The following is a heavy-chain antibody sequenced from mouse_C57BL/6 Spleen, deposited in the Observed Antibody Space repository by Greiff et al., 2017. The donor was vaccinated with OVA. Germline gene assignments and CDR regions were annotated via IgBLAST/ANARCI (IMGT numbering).Heavy chain of an antibody. V-gene: IGHV7-3*01. CDR3: ARWDYGSSYDWYFDV. J-gene: IGHJ1*03. D-gene: IGHD1-1*01. CDR2: IRNKANGYTT. Sequence: EVQRVESGGGLVQPGGSLSLSCAASGFTFTDYYMSWVRQPPGKALEWLGFIRNKANGYTTEYNASVKGRFTISRDNSQSILYLQMNALRAEDSATYYCARWDYGSSYDWYFDVWGTGTTVTVSS. CDR1: GFTFTDYY.